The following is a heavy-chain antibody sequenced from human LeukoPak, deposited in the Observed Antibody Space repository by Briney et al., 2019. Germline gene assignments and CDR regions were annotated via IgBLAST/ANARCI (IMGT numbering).Heavy chain of an antibody. CDR1: AGSISSSSYY. CDR3: GAGIGVVMDWFQP. Sequence: SETLSLTCTVSAGSISSSSYYWGWHRQPPGTGLEWIGSIYYSGSTYYNPSLKSRVTISVDTSKNQSSLKLSCRTAADTAVYYCGAGIGVVMDWFQPWAQGTLVTVSS. J-gene: IGHJ5*02. D-gene: IGHD3-22*01. V-gene: IGHV4-39*01. CDR2: IYYSGST.